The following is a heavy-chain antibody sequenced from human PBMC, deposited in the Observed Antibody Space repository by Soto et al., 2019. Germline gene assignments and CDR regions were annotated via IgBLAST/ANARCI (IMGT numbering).Heavy chain of an antibody. Sequence: PSETLSLTCTVSGGSISSSSYYWGWIRQPPGKGLEWIGSIYYSGSTYYNPSLKSRVTISVDTSKNQFSLKLSSVTAADTAVYYCARSGYGRWFDPWGQGTLVTVSS. CDR3: ARSGYGRWFDP. CDR2: IYYSGST. J-gene: IGHJ5*02. D-gene: IGHD5-18*01. CDR1: GGSISSSSYY. V-gene: IGHV4-39*01.